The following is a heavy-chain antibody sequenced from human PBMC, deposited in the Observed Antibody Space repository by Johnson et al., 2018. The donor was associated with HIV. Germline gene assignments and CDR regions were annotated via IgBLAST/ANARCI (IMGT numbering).Heavy chain of an antibody. D-gene: IGHD6-13*01. CDR3: ARGGTYSSIWSDAFDI. V-gene: IGHV3-30*04. J-gene: IGHJ3*02. CDR2: LSYDGRDA. CDR1: GFAFSSYA. Sequence: QVQLVESGGGVVQPGTSLRLSCTASGFAFSSYALHWVRQAPGKGLEWVAVLSYDGRDAYYADYVKGRFTSSRETSKHTLYLKMNSLRAEDTAVYYCARGGTYSSIWSDAFDIWGQGTMVTVSS.